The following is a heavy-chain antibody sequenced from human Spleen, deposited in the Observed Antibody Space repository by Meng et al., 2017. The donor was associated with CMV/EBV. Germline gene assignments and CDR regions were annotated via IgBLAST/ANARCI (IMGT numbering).Heavy chain of an antibody. CDR2: IYSGGSST. D-gene: IGHD3-10*01. Sequence: GGSLRLSCTASGFTFSNYAMSWVRQAPGKGLEWVSVIYSGGSSTHYADSVKGRFTISRDDSKNTVYLQMNSLRAEDTAVYFCAKDRHYYGSGTFDFWGQGTLVTVSS. CDR3: AKDRHYYGSGTFDF. CDR1: GFTFSNYA. V-gene: IGHV3-23*03. J-gene: IGHJ4*02.